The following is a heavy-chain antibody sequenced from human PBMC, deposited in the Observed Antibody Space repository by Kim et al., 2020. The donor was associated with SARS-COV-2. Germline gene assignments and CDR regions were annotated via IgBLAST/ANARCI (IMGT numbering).Heavy chain of an antibody. V-gene: IGHV3-7*01. Sequence: GGSLRLSCAASGFTFSSYWMTWVRQASGKGLEWVANIKQDGNQKYYVYCVKGRFTISRENAKNSLHLQMNSLRAEDTAVYYCARDGDMVSSGNDAFDFWGQGTMGTVSS. D-gene: IGHD6-19*01. CDR3: ARDGDMVSSGNDAFDF. CDR2: IKQDGNQK. J-gene: IGHJ3*01. CDR1: GFTFSSYW.